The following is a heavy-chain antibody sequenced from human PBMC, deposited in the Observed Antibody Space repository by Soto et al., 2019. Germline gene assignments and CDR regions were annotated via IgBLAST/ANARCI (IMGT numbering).Heavy chain of an antibody. CDR3: ARDSCSSGYYYGMDV. Sequence: QVHLVQSGAEVKKPGASVKVSCKASNETLTTYGISWVRQAPGKGLEWMCWVSGYNGHSSSAQKFQDRVIMTADTTTNTAYMELGSVTPNDSAVYSCARDSCSSGYYYGMDVWGQGTTVTVSS. CDR2: VSGYNGHS. J-gene: IGHJ6*02. V-gene: IGHV1-18*01. CDR1: NETLTTYG. D-gene: IGHD6-6*01.